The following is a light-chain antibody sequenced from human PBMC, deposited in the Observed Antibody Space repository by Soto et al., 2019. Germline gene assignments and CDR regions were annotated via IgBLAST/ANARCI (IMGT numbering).Light chain of an antibody. J-gene: IGKJ4*01. CDR3: QKYGYSPGLA. CDR2: DAT. CDR1: QTVSSNY. V-gene: IGKV3-20*01. Sequence: EIVLTQSPGTLSLSPGERATLSCRASQTVSSNYLAWYQQKSGQAPSLLIYDATSRATDVPDRFSGSGSGTDFTLTISRLEPEDFAVYYCQKYGYSPGLAVGGGTTLEIK.